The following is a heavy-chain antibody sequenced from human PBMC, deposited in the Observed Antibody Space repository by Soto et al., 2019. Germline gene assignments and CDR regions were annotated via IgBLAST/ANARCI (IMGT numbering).Heavy chain of an antibody. CDR1: GYTFTSYY. Sequence: GASVKVSCKASGYTFTSYYMHWVRQAPGQGLEWMGIINPSGGSTSYAQKFQGRVTMTRDTSTSTVYMELSSLRSEDTAVYYCARCGDFWSGYYPQWYYYYGMDVWGQGTTVTVSS. V-gene: IGHV1-46*01. J-gene: IGHJ6*02. CDR2: INPSGGST. D-gene: IGHD3-3*01. CDR3: ARCGDFWSGYYPQWYYYYGMDV.